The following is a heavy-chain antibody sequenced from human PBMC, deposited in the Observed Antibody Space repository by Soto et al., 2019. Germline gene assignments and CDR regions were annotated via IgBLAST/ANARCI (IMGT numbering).Heavy chain of an antibody. CDR3: ARWYSSSWYRGWFFDL. CDR1: GYSISSGYY. D-gene: IGHD6-13*01. J-gene: IGHJ2*01. CDR2: IYHSGST. Sequence: PSATLSLTCAVSGYSISSGYYWGWIRQPPWKGLEWIGSIYHSGSTYYNPSLKSRVTISVDTSKNQFSLKLSSVTATDTAVYYCARWYSSSWYRGWFFDLWGRGTLVTVSS. V-gene: IGHV4-38-2*01.